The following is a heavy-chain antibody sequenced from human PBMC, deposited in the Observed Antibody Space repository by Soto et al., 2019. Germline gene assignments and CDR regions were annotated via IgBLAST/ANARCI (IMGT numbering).Heavy chain of an antibody. CDR3: AKAVATMVRGGGFTDD. D-gene: IGHD3-10*01. V-gene: IGHV3-23*01. Sequence: GGSLRLSCAASGFTFSSYAMSWVRQAPGKGLEWVSAISGSGGSTYYADSVKGRFTISRDNSKNTLYLQMNSLRAEDTAVYYCAKAVATMVRGGGFTDDWGQGSLVTVSS. CDR1: GFTFSSYA. J-gene: IGHJ4*02. CDR2: ISGSGGST.